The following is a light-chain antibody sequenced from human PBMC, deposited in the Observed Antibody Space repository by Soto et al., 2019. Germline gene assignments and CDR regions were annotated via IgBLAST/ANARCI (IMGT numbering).Light chain of an antibody. CDR1: ISNIGNNY. Sequence: QSVLTQPSSVSGTPGQGVTISCSGSISNIGNNYVYWCQQLPGTAPKVLSNRNDQRPSGVPDRFSGSKSGTSASLAISGLRSEDEADYYCAACDDTVRRYVFGTGTKVTVL. J-gene: IGLJ1*01. CDR3: AACDDTVRRYV. CDR2: RND. V-gene: IGLV1-47*01.